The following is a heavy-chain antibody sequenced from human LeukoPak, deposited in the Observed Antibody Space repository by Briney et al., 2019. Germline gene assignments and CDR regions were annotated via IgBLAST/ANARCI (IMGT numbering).Heavy chain of an antibody. CDR3: AHDSSAYYTFHY. J-gene: IGHJ4*02. Sequence: GGSLRLSCVVSGFTFTDAWMSWVRHAPGKGLESIGRIKSKGGGGTADYAAPVKGRFTISRDDSKNTVYLQMNSLKTEDTAVYFCAHDSSAYYTFHYWGQGILVTVSS. CDR2: IKSKGGGGTA. CDR1: GFTFTDAW. D-gene: IGHD3-22*01. V-gene: IGHV3-15*01.